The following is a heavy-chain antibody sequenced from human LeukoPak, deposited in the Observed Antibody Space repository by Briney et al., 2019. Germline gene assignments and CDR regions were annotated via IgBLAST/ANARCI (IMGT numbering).Heavy chain of an antibody. V-gene: IGHV1-8*01. J-gene: IGHJ4*02. CDR3: ARAGDFWSGFHCRY. D-gene: IGHD3-3*01. CDR2: MNPNSGNT. Sequence: ASVRVSCKASGYTFTSYDINWVRQATGQGLEWMGWMNPNSGNTGYAQKFQGRVTMTRNTSISTAYMELSSLRSEDTAVYYCARAGDFWSGFHCRYWGQGTLVTVSS. CDR1: GYTFTSYD.